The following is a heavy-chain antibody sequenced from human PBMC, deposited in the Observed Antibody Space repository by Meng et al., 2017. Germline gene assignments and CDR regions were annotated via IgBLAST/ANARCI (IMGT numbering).Heavy chain of an antibody. J-gene: IGHJ3*01. CDR2: ISSSSSYI. CDR3: ARVLSWESSSWYV. Sequence: GESLKISCAASGFTFSSYSMNWVRQAPGKGLEWVSSISSSSSYIYYADSVKGRFTISRDNAKNSLYLQMNSLRAEDTAVYYCARVLSWESSSWYVWGQGTMVTVS. V-gene: IGHV3-21*01. CDR1: GFTFSSYS. D-gene: IGHD6-13*01.